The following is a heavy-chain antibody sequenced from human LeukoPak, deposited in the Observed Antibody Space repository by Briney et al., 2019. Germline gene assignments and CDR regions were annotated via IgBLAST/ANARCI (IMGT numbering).Heavy chain of an antibody. V-gene: IGHV4-59*01. Sequence: SETLSLTCTVSGGSISSYYWSWIRQPPGKGLEWIGCIYYSGSTNYNPSLESRVTISVDTSKNQFSLKLSSVTAADTAVYYCARAKATVTRAFDIWGQGTMVTVSS. D-gene: IGHD4-17*01. CDR3: ARAKATVTRAFDI. CDR1: GGSISSYY. J-gene: IGHJ3*02. CDR2: IYYSGST.